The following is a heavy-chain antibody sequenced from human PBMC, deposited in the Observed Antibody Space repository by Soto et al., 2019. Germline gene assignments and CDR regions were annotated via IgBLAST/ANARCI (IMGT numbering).Heavy chain of an antibody. CDR1: GDSVSSNSGA. V-gene: IGHV6-1*01. CDR2: TYYRSKWYS. D-gene: IGHD3-16*02. CDR3: ARGWNYLDF. Sequence: QVQLQQSGPGVVKPSQTLSLTCVISGDSVSSNSGAWNWIRQSPSRGLECLGRTYYRSKWYSDYAVSVNGRITINPDTSKNQCSRQLNSVTPEDTAVYYCARGWNYLDFWGQGILVTVSS. J-gene: IGHJ4*02.